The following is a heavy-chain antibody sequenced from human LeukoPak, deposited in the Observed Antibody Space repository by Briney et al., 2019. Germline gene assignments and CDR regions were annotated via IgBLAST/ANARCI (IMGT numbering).Heavy chain of an antibody. CDR1: AFTFTSYS. J-gene: IGHJ4*02. Sequence: GGSLRLSSVPSAFTFTSYSMNWVSHAPRGWRGWVSSISSSSSYIYYADSVKGRFTISRDNAKNPLYLQTNSLSAEDTAVYYCARVERWEPRDYWGQGTLVTVSS. D-gene: IGHD1-26*01. CDR2: ISSSSSYI. CDR3: ARVERWEPRDY. V-gene: IGHV3-21*01.